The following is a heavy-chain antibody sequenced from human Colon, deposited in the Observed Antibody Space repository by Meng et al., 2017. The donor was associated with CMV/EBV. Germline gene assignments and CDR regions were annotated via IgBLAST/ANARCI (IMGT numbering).Heavy chain of an antibody. Sequence: SETLSLTCAVSGGSFSGWYWAWIRQPPGKGLEWIGEINYSGKTNYDESLKSRVTMSVDTSKNQLSLQLTSVTAADTALYYCARMSSVYGMDVWGQGTTVTVSS. CDR2: INYSGKT. J-gene: IGHJ6*02. CDR3: ARMSSVYGMDV. CDR1: GGSFSGWY. D-gene: IGHD6-25*01. V-gene: IGHV4-34*01.